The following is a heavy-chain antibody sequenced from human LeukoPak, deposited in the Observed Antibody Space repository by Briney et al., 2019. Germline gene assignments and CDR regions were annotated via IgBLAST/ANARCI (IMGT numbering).Heavy chain of an antibody. J-gene: IGHJ5*02. CDR2: INHSGST. D-gene: IGHD3-9*01. CDR1: CGSFSGYY. CDR3: ARGLGLRYFDWSKNWFDP. Sequence: SETLSLTCAVYCGSFSGYYWSWIRQPPGKGLEWIGEINHSGSTNYNPSLKSRVTISVDTSKNQFSLKLSSVTAADTAVYYCARGLGLRYFDWSKNWFDPWGQGTLVTVSS. V-gene: IGHV4-34*01.